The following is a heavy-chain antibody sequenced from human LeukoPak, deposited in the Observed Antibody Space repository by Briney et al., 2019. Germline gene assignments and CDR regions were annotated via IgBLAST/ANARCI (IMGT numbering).Heavy chain of an antibody. D-gene: IGHD2/OR15-2a*01. Sequence: GGSLRLSCAAPGFIFHTYEMNWVRQSPGKGLEWVSYISNSGNTIYYADSVKGRFTISRDNAKNSLYLQMNSLRAENTAIYYCASDIVLKDYWGQGTLVTVSS. J-gene: IGHJ4*02. CDR3: ASDIVLKDY. CDR2: ISNSGNTI. V-gene: IGHV3-48*03. CDR1: GFIFHTYE.